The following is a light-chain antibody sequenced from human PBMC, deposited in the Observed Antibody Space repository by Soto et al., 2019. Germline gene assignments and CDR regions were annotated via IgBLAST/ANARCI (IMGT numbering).Light chain of an antibody. CDR3: QHYDHLHPLS. Sequence: DIRLTQSPSSLSASVGDRVTITCQASQDIRNYLNWYQQKPGRAPNLLIYDASNLKTGVPSRFSGSGSGTDFTFTISSLQPEDIATYYCQHYDHLHPLSFGEGTKVEIK. CDR2: DAS. J-gene: IGKJ4*01. V-gene: IGKV1-33*01. CDR1: QDIRNY.